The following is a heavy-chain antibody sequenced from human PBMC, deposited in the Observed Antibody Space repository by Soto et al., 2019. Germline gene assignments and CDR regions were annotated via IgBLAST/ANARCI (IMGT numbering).Heavy chain of an antibody. J-gene: IGHJ5*02. V-gene: IGHV4-38-2*02. CDR3: AREIGVVVVAATPVWFDP. CDR2: IYHSGST. Sequence: SETLSLTCAVSGYSISSGYYWGWIRQPPGKGLEWIGSIYHSGSTYYNPSLKSRVTISVDTSKNQFSLKLSSVTAADTAVYYCAREIGVVVVAATPVWFDPWGQGTLVTVSS. D-gene: IGHD2-15*01. CDR1: GYSISSGYY.